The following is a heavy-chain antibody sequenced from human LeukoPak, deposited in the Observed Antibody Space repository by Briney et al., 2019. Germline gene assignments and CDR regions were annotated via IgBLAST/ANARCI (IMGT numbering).Heavy chain of an antibody. Sequence: PSETLSLTCTVSGGSISSSSYYWGWIRQPPGKGLEWIGSIYYSGSTYYNPSLKSRVTISVDTSKNQFSLKLSSVTAADTAVYYCARHPVGATRFDYWGQGTLVTVSS. J-gene: IGHJ4*02. V-gene: IGHV4-39*01. CDR1: GGSISSSSYY. D-gene: IGHD1-26*01. CDR3: ARHPVGATRFDY. CDR2: IYYSGST.